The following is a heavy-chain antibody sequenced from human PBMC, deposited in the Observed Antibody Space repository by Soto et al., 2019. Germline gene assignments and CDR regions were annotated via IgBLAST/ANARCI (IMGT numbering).Heavy chain of an antibody. V-gene: IGHV1-18*01. CDR2: ISTYDGTT. CDR1: GYSFTSYG. D-gene: IGHD3-22*01. CDR3: ARDQVFEDSRGNLAGY. J-gene: IGHJ4*02. Sequence: QVQLVQSGGEVKEPGASVQVSCKASGYSFTSYGINWVRQVPGQGLEWMGWISTYDGTTKYAQKVQGRVTMTTDESTSTAYMELRRLRSDDTAVYYCARDQVFEDSRGNLAGYWGQGTLVTVSS.